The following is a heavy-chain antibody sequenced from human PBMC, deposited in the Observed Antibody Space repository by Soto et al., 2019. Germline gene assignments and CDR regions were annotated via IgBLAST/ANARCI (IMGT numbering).Heavy chain of an antibody. Sequence: EVQLLESGGGLVQPGGSLRLSCAASGFTFSSYAMSWVRQAPGKGLEWVSAISGSGGSTYYADSVKGRFTISRDNYKNTLYLQMNSLRAEDTAVYYCAKSIVVVPAALNFDYWGQGTLVTVSS. CDR3: AKSIVVVPAALNFDY. J-gene: IGHJ4*02. CDR1: GFTFSSYA. V-gene: IGHV3-23*01. CDR2: ISGSGGST. D-gene: IGHD2-2*01.